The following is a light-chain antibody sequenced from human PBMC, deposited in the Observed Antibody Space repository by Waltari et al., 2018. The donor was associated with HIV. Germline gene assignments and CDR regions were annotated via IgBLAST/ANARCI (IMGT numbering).Light chain of an antibody. V-gene: IGLV1-40*01. CDR2: ANS. CDR3: QSYESSLSSVV. Sequence: QSVLTQPPSVSGAPGQRVTISCSGSSSNIGTGYDVQRYQQLPGTAPKLLMYANSYRPSGAPDRFSGSKSGTSASLAITGLQAEDEADYYCQSYESSLSSVVFGGGTKLTVL. CDR1: SSNIGTGYD. J-gene: IGLJ2*01.